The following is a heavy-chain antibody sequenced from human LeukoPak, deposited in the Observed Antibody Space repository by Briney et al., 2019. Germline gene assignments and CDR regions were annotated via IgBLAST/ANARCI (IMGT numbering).Heavy chain of an antibody. CDR1: GFTVSSNS. CDR2: IYSGTI. Sequence: GGSLRLSCTVSGFTVSSNSMSWVRQAPGKGLEWVSFIYSGTIHYSDSVKGRFTISRDNSKNTLYLQMNSLRAEDTAVYYCARDSDGGYTAMAYWGQGTLVTVSS. J-gene: IGHJ4*02. V-gene: IGHV3-53*01. CDR3: ARDSDGGYTAMAY. D-gene: IGHD5-18*01.